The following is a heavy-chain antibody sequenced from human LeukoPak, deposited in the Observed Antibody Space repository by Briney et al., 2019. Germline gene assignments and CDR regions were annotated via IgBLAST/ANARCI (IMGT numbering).Heavy chain of an antibody. V-gene: IGHV3-7*04. Sequence: GGSLILSCAASGFTFRSYRMNWVRQAPGKGLEWVASIKQGESERYYVDSVNGRFTISRDNAKNSLYLQMNSLRAEDTAVYYCARGDNSAFDIWGQGTMVTVSS. D-gene: IGHD3-22*01. CDR2: IKQGESER. J-gene: IGHJ3*02. CDR1: GFTFRSYR. CDR3: ARGDNSAFDI.